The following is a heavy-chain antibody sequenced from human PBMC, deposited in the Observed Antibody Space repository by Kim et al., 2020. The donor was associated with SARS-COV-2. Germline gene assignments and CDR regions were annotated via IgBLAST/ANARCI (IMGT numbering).Heavy chain of an antibody. J-gene: IGHJ4*02. V-gene: IGHV4-34*01. Sequence: PSLQRRVTISVDTSKNQFSLKRSSVTAADTAVYYCARKGSTVTTPYYFDYWGQGTLVTVSS. D-gene: IGHD4-17*01. CDR3: ARKGSTVTTPYYFDY.